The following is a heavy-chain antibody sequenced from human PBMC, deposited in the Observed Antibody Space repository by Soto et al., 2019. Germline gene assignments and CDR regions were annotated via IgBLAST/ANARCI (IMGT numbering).Heavy chain of an antibody. Sequence: GGSLRLSCAASGFTFSSYGMHWVRQAPGKGLEWVAVISYDGSNKYYADSVKGRFTISRDNSKNTLYLQMNSLRAEDTAVYYCAKGHSGDTVTPYYYYYYMDVWGKGTTVTVSS. CDR2: ISYDGSNK. D-gene: IGHD4-4*01. CDR1: GFTFSSYG. V-gene: IGHV3-30*18. CDR3: AKGHSGDTVTPYYYYYYMDV. J-gene: IGHJ6*03.